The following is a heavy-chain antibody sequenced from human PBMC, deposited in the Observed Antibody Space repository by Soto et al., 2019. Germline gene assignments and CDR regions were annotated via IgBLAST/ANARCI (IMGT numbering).Heavy chain of an antibody. CDR2: IKQDGSEK. CDR3: ARYFYDFWSGYWNYYFDY. CDR1: GFTFSSYW. V-gene: IGHV3-7*05. D-gene: IGHD3-3*01. J-gene: IGHJ4*02. Sequence: EVQLVESGGGLVQPGGSLRLSCAASGFTFSSYWMSWVRQAPGKGLEWVANIKQDGSEKYYVDSVKGRFTISRDNAKNSLYLQMNSLRAEDTAVYYCARYFYDFWSGYWNYYFDYWGQGTLVTVSS.